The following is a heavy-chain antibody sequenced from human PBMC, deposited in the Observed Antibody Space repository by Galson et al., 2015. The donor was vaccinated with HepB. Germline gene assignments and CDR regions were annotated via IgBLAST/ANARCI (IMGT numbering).Heavy chain of an antibody. J-gene: IGHJ6*02. Sequence: SVKVSCKASGGTFSSYAISWVRQAPGQGLEWMGGIIPIFGTANYAQKFQGRVTITADESTSTAYMELSSLRSEDTAVYYCARVKAAAGTDYYSYYGMDVWGQGTTVTVSS. CDR3: ARVKAAAGTDYYSYYGMDV. D-gene: IGHD6-13*01. CDR1: GGTFSSYA. V-gene: IGHV1-69*13. CDR2: IIPIFGTA.